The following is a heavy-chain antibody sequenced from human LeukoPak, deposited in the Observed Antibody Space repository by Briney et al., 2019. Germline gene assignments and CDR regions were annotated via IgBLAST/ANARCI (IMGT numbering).Heavy chain of an antibody. Sequence: GGSLRLSCAASGFTFDDYAMHWVRQAPGKGLEWVSGISWNGGNIGYADSVKGRFIISRDNARNSLYLQMNSLRAEDMALYYCAKGGIAVAGTWFDPWGQGTLVTVSS. J-gene: IGHJ5*02. CDR1: GFTFDDYA. CDR2: ISWNGGNI. D-gene: IGHD6-19*01. V-gene: IGHV3-9*03. CDR3: AKGGIAVAGTWFDP.